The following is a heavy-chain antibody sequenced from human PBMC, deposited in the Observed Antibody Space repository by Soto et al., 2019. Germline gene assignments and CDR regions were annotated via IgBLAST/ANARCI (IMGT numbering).Heavy chain of an antibody. V-gene: IGHV4-59*01. CDR1: GGSISSYY. CDR2: IYYSGST. Sequence: NPSETLSLTCTVSGGSISSYYWSWIRQPPGKGLEWIGYIYYSGSTNYNPSLKSRVTISVDTSKNQFSLKLSSVTAADTAVYYCARGDYDFWSGYSMDVWGKGTTVTVSS. D-gene: IGHD3-3*01. J-gene: IGHJ6*03. CDR3: ARGDYDFWSGYSMDV.